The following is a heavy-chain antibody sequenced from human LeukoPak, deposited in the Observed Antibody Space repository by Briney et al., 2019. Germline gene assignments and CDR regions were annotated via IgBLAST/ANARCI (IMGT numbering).Heavy chain of an antibody. CDR2: IYYSGST. Sequence: GSLRLSCAASGFTVSNNYMNWIRQPPGKGLEWIGYIYYSGSTNYNPSLKSRVTISIDTSKNQFSLKLRSVTAADTAVYYCAKRNSAAAGAYDYWGQGTLVTVSS. J-gene: IGHJ4*02. V-gene: IGHV4-59*02. CDR1: GFTVSNNY. CDR3: AKRNSAAAGAYDY. D-gene: IGHD6-13*01.